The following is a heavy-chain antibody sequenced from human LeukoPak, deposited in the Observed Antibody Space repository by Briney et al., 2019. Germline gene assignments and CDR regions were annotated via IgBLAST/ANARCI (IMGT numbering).Heavy chain of an antibody. CDR3: ARDGAAAGHVY. D-gene: IGHD6-13*01. CDR2: ISRSSSYI. J-gene: IGHJ4*02. V-gene: IGHV3-21*01. Sequence: GGSLRLSCAASGFTFSSYSMNWVRQAPGKGLEWVSSISRSSSYIYYADSVKGRFTISRDNAKNSLYLQMSSLRAEDTAVYYCARDGAAAGHVYWGQGTLVTVSS. CDR1: GFTFSSYS.